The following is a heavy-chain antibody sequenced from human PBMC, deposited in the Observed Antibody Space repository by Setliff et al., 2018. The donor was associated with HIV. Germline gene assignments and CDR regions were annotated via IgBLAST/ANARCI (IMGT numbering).Heavy chain of an antibody. CDR1: GYTFTDYD. CDR2: MNPNSGNT. V-gene: IGHV1-8*03. CDR3: ARCGAGEWHLYMDV. Sequence: ASVKVSCKASGYTFTDYDINWVRQATGQGLEWMGWMNPNSGNTGYAQKSKGRVTFTADKSTSTVYMELSSLRSEDTAVYYCARCGAGEWHLYMDVWGKGTAVTVS. J-gene: IGHJ6*03. D-gene: IGHD3-16*01.